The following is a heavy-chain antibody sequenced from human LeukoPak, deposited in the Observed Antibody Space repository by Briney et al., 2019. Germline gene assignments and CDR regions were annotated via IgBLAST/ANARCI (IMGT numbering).Heavy chain of an antibody. CDR1: GFTFSSYA. CDR3: ASNRGVKSPYYDFWSGYTPDAFDI. CDR2: ISGSGDTT. D-gene: IGHD3-3*01. Sequence: GGSLRLSCATSGFTFSSYALTWVRQAPGMGLEWVSAISGSGDTTYYADSVKGRFTISRDNSKNTLYLQMNSLRAEDTAVYYCASNRGVKSPYYDFWSGYTPDAFDIWGQGTMVTVSS. J-gene: IGHJ3*02. V-gene: IGHV3-23*01.